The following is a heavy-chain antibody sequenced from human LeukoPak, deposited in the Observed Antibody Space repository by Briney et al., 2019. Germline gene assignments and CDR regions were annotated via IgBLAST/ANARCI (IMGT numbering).Heavy chain of an antibody. CDR1: GFTVSSYA. D-gene: IGHD5-24*01. V-gene: IGHV3-23*01. J-gene: IGHJ4*02. CDR3: AKGGPRKRDGYVDY. CDR2: ISDNGGYT. Sequence: GGSLRLSCAASGFTVSSYALSWVRQAPGKGLEWVSAISDNGGYTYYADSVKGRFTISRDNSKNTLYLQMNSLRAEDTAEYYCAKGGPRKRDGYVDYGGQGPLVTVSS.